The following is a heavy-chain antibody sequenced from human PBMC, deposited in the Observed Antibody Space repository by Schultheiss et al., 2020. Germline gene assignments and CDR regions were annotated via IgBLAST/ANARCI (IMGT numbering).Heavy chain of an antibody. Sequence: GESLKISCKGSGYSFTSYWIGWVRQMPGKGLEWMGIIYPGDSDTRYSPSFQGQVTISADKSISTAYLQWSSLKASDTAMYYCARRGGGVRGPYYYYGMDVWGKGATVTVYS. CDR2: IYPGDSDT. D-gene: IGHD3-16*01. CDR1: GYSFTSYW. J-gene: IGHJ6*04. V-gene: IGHV5-51*01. CDR3: ARRGGGVRGPYYYYGMDV.